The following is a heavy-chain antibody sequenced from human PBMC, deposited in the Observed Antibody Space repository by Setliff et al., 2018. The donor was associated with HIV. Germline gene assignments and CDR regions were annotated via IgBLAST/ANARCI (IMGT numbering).Heavy chain of an antibody. CDR3: ARDDSNYRQHGMDV. CDR2: IWYDGSEK. CDR1: GSTFSDYG. Sequence: PGGSLRLSCAASGSTFSDYGMHWVRQAPGKGLEWVAVIWYDGSEKHYADSVKGRFTISRDNAKNSLYLQMNSLRAEDTAVYYCARDDSNYRQHGMDVWGQGTTVTVSS. V-gene: IGHV3-33*01. J-gene: IGHJ6*02. D-gene: IGHD4-4*01.